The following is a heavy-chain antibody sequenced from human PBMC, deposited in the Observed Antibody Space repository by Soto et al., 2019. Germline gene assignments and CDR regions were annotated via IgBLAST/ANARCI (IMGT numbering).Heavy chain of an antibody. CDR3: VKDESITCYSGHFRH. Sequence: VQLVESGGGLVQPGRSLRLSCAASGFTFDDYAMHWVRQVPGKGLEWVSGINWNSGSIGYGDSLQGRFAISRDNAKNSLHLQMNSLSAEDTAFYYCVKDESITCYSGHFRHWGQGTLVTVSS. J-gene: IGHJ1*01. CDR1: GFTFDDYA. CDR2: INWNSGSI. V-gene: IGHV3-9*01. D-gene: IGHD4-4*01.